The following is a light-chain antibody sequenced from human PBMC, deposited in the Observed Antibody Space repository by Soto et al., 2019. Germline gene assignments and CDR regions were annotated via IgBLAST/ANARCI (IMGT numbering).Light chain of an antibody. CDR1: QSLTSDY. Sequence: EIVLTQSPGTLSLSPEERATLSCRASQSLTSDYLAWYQQKPGQTPRLLIHFASSRATGIPDRFSGSGSGTDFTLTISRLEPEDSAVYYCQQSGRPFGQGTKVDIK. CDR3: QQSGRP. CDR2: FAS. J-gene: IGKJ1*01. V-gene: IGKV3-20*01.